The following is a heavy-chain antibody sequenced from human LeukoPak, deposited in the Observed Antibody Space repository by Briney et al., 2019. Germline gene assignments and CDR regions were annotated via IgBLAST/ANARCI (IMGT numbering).Heavy chain of an antibody. J-gene: IGHJ4*02. V-gene: IGHV1-69*13. CDR2: IIPLFGTA. D-gene: IGHD4-23*01. CDR3: ARGWLAETTVVTPYNY. CDR1: GGTFSRYA. Sequence: GASVKVSCKASGGTFSRYAINRVRQAPGQGLEWMGGIIPLFGTANYAQKFQGRVTITAVESMSTAYMELSSLRSEDTAVYYCARGWLAETTVVTPYNYWGQGTLVTVSS.